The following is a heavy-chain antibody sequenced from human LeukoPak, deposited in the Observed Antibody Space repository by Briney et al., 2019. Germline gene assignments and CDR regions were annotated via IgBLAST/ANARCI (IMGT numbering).Heavy chain of an antibody. D-gene: IGHD3-16*02. CDR2: ISVYNGNP. Sequence: ASVKVSCKASGYTFSSYAISWVRQAPGQGREWMGWISVYNGNPNYAQKFQDRVIMTTDTSTSTAYMELRSLRSDDTAVYYCARDQYDSVWGSHRPYFDCWGQGTLVTVSS. V-gene: IGHV1-18*01. J-gene: IGHJ4*02. CDR3: ARDQYDSVWGSHRPYFDC. CDR1: GYTFSSYA.